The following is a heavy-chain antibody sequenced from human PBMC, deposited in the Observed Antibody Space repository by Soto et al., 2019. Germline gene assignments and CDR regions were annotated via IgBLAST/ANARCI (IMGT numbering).Heavy chain of an antibody. J-gene: IGHJ4*02. D-gene: IGHD3-22*01. Sequence: QVQLQESGPGLVKPSETLSLTCTVSGGSISSYYWSWIRQPPGKGLEWIGYIYYSGSTNYNPSLERRVTISVDTSKNQFSLKLSSVTAADTAVYYCARGGYYDSSGLPGYWGQGTLVTVSS. V-gene: IGHV4-59*01. CDR1: GGSISSYY. CDR3: ARGGYYDSSGLPGY. CDR2: IYYSGST.